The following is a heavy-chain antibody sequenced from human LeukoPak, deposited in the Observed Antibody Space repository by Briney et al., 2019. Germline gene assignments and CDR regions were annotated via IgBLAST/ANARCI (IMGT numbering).Heavy chain of an antibody. CDR1: GYTFTGYY. Sequence: ASVKVSCKASGYTFTGYYMHWVRQAPGQGLEWMGWINPNSGGTNHAQKFQGRVTMTRDTSISTAYMELSRLRSDDTAVYYCARVAAHIVVVPAASDAFDIWAKGQWSPSLQ. V-gene: IGHV1-2*02. D-gene: IGHD2-2*01. CDR2: INPNSGGT. J-gene: IGHJ3*02. CDR3: ARVAAHIVVVPAASDAFDI.